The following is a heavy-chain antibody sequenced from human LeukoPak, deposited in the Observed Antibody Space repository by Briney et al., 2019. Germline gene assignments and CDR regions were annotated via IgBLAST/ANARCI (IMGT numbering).Heavy chain of an antibody. CDR3: AKVVAAAGIGYFDY. CDR1: GFTFSSYW. CDR2: ISYDGSNK. J-gene: IGHJ4*02. Sequence: PGGSLRLSCAASGFTFSSYWMHWVRQAPGKGLEWVAVISYDGSNKYYADSVKGRFTISRDNSKNTLYLQMNSLRAEDTAVYYCAKVVAAAGIGYFDYWGQGTLVTVSS. V-gene: IGHV3-30*18. D-gene: IGHD6-13*01.